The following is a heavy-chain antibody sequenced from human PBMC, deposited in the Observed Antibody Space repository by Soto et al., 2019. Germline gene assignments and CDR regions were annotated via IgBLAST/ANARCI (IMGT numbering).Heavy chain of an antibody. V-gene: IGHV3-30-3*01. J-gene: IGHJ4*02. CDR2: ISYDGSNK. D-gene: IGHD3-22*01. CDR3: ARDAPLKTYDSSGPHVSYYFDY. CDR1: GFTFSSYA. Sequence: PGGSLRLSCAASGFTFSSYAMHWVRQAPGKGLEWVAVISYDGSNKYYADSVKGRFTISRDNSKSTLYLQMNSLRAEDTAVYYCARDAPLKTYDSSGPHVSYYFDYWGKGTLVTVPS.